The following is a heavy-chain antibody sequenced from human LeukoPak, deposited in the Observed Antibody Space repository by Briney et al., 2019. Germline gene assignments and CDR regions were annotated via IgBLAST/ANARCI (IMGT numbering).Heavy chain of an antibody. D-gene: IGHD1-26*01. CDR3: ARLSNTGSFDFDC. V-gene: IGHV4-39*01. CDR2: IYYRGSI. J-gene: IGHJ4*02. Sequence: SETLSLTCTVSGGSISSNRHYWGWIRQPPGKGLEWIGNIYYRGSIAYNPSLSSRVTVSIDTSKNQFSLRLSSVTAADTAVFYCARLSNTGSFDFDCWGQGTLVTVSS. CDR1: GGSISSNRHY.